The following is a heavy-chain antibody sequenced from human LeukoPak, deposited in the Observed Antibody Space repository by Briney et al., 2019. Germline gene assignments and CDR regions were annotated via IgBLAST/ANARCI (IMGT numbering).Heavy chain of an antibody. CDR1: GGSISSNNW. Sequence: SETLSLTCAVSGGSISSNNWWSWVRPPPGKGLEWIGEIYHIGNTNYNPSLKSRVTISVDKSNNQFSLKLNSVTAADTAVYYCASHGAFYLAYWGQGTLVTVSS. V-gene: IGHV4-4*02. J-gene: IGHJ4*02. CDR2: IYHIGNT. D-gene: IGHD2/OR15-2a*01. CDR3: ASHGAFYLAY.